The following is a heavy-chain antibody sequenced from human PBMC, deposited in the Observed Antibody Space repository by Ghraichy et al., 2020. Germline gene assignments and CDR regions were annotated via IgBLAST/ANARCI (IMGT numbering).Heavy chain of an antibody. V-gene: IGHV3-33*01. D-gene: IGHD6-19*01. CDR1: GFTFSSYG. J-gene: IGHJ4*02. CDR3: ARRLNYVDY. CDR2: IWYDGSNK. Sequence: LNISCAASGFTFSSYGMHWVRQAPGKGLEWVAVIWYDGSNKYYADSVKGRFTISRDNSKNTLYLQMNSLRAEDTAVYYCARRLNYVDYWGQGTLVTVSS.